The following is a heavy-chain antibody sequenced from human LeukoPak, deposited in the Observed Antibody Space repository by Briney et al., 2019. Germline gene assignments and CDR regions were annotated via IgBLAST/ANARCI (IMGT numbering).Heavy chain of an antibody. CDR1: GGSISSYY. V-gene: IGHV4-59*12. CDR2: IYYSGST. D-gene: IGHD2-2*01. Sequence: PSETLSLTCTVSGGSISSYYWSWIRQPPGKGLEWIGYIYYSGSTSYNPSLKSRVTISVDTSKNQFSLKLSSVTAADTAVYYCARLGCSSTSCYLGVYYYYYMDVWGKGTTVTISS. CDR3: ARLGCSSTSCYLGVYYYYYMDV. J-gene: IGHJ6*03.